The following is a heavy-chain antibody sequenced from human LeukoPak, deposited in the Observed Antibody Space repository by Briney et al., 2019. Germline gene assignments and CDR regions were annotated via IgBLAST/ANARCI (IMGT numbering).Heavy chain of an antibody. Sequence: GGSLRLSCAASGFTLSSYWMSWVRQAPGKGREWVANIKQDGSEKYYVDSVKGRFTISRDNAKNSLYLQMNSLRAEDTAVYYCASFSLYVSRPPDAFDIWGQGTMVTVSS. CDR2: IKQDGSEK. V-gene: IGHV3-7*01. CDR3: ASFSLYVSRPPDAFDI. CDR1: GFTLSSYW. J-gene: IGHJ3*02. D-gene: IGHD3-22*01.